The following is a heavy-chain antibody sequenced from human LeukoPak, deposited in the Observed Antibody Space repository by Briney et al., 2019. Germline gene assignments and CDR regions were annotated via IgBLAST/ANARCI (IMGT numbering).Heavy chain of an antibody. D-gene: IGHD3-10*01. CDR1: GDSISNHY. J-gene: IGHJ5*02. V-gene: IGHV4-59*11. CDR3: ARDMLGYYYGSGNYGSFDT. Sequence: SETLSLTCTVSGDSISNHYWTWIRQPPGKGLEWIGYIYYSGITDYNPSLRGRVTISLDTSKNQFSLKLNSLTAADTAVYYCARDMLGYYYGSGNYGSFDTWGRGTLVTVSS. CDR2: IYYSGIT.